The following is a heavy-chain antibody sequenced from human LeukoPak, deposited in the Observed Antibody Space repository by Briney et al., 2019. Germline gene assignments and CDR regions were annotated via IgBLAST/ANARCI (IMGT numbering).Heavy chain of an antibody. Sequence: SETLSLTCTVSGGSISSSSYYWGWIRQPPGKGLEWIGSIYYSGSTYYNPSLKSRVTISVDTSKNQFSLKLSSVTAADTAVYYCARVHLLWFGGFDPWGQGTLVTVSS. CDR2: IYYSGST. CDR3: ARVHLLWFGGFDP. J-gene: IGHJ5*02. CDR1: GGSISSSSYY. V-gene: IGHV4-39*07. D-gene: IGHD3-10*01.